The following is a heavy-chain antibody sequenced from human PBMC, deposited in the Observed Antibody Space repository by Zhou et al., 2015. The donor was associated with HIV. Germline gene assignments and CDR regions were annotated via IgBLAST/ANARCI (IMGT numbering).Heavy chain of an antibody. J-gene: IGHJ4*02. Sequence: QVQLVQSGAEVKKPGASVKVSCKASGYTFTGYYMHWVRQAPGQGLEWMGWINPNSGGTNYAQKFQGRVTMTRDTSISTAYMELSRLRSDDTAVYYCARGPRITMIVVVRYFDYWGQGTLVTVSS. CDR1: GYTFTGYY. V-gene: IGHV1-2*02. CDR3: ARGPRITMIVVVRYFDY. D-gene: IGHD3-22*01. CDR2: INPNSGGT.